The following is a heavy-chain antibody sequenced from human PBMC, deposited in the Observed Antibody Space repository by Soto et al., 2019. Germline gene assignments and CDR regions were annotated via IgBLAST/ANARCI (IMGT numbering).Heavy chain of an antibody. J-gene: IGHJ6*02. Sequence: SETLSLTCTVSGGSISSYYWSWIRQPPGKGLELIGYIYYSGHTNNNPSLKSRVTISVDTSKNQFSLKLSSVTAADTAVYYCARDGYSSGMDVWGQGTTVTVSS. CDR3: ARDGYSSGMDV. V-gene: IGHV4-59*01. D-gene: IGHD6-13*01. CDR1: GGSISSYY. CDR2: IYYSGHT.